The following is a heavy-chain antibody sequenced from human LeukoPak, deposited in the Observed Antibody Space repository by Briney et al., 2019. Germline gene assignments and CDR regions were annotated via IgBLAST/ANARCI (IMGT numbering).Heavy chain of an antibody. CDR3: ARDPVNQRTPFDY. CDR1: GYSISSVYY. J-gene: IGHJ4*02. V-gene: IGHV4-38-2*02. D-gene: IGHD1-14*01. CDR2: IYHSGST. Sequence: SETLSLTCTVSGYSISSVYYWGWIRQPPVKGLEWIGSIYHSGSTYYNPSLKIRVTISVDTSKNQFSLKLSSVAAADTAVYYCARDPVNQRTPFDYWGQGTLVTVSS.